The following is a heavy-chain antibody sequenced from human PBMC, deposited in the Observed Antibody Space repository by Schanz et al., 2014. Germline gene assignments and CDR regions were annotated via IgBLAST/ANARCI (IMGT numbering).Heavy chain of an antibody. CDR2: ISSSGGHI. J-gene: IGHJ4*02. D-gene: IGHD2-15*01. Sequence: EVQVVESGGGLVRPGGSLRLSCSGFTVSAYSTNWVRQAPGKGLEWVSSISSSGGHIYYADSVKGRFTITRDIAKNSLSLQMNSLTAEDTAVYYCATENWWTVEKWGQGTLVTVSS. CDR1: GFTVSAYS. V-gene: IGHV3-21*02. CDR3: ATENWWTVEK.